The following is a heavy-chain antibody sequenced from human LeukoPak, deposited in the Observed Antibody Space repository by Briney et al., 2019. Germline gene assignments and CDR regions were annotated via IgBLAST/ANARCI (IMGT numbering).Heavy chain of an antibody. CDR1: GFSISGYA. CDR2: INSNGNT. V-gene: IGHV3-23*01. Sequence: GGSLRLSCAASGFSISGYAMSWVRQAPGKGLEWVSGINSNGNTYNADSVKGRFTISRDNSKNTLYLQMNSPRVEDTAVYYCAKDQVGWTSSRFDPWGQGTVVTVSS. CDR3: AKDQVGWTSSRFDP. D-gene: IGHD6-6*01. J-gene: IGHJ5*02.